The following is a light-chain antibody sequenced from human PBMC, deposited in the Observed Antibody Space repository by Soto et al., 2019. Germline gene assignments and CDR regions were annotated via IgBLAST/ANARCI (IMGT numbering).Light chain of an antibody. J-gene: IGKJ1*01. CDR2: WAS. CDR1: QSVLDTSNNKNH. Sequence: DIVMTQSPGSLAVSLGERATINCKSSQSVLDTSNNKNHLAWYQQKPGQPPKVVIYWASTREYGVPGRFSGSGSGTDFTLSISSLQAEDVAVYYCQQYYSSCTFGQGTKVEIK. V-gene: IGKV4-1*01. CDR3: QQYYSSCT.